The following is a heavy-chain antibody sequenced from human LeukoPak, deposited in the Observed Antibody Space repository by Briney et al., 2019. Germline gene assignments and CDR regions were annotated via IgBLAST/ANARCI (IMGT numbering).Heavy chain of an antibody. Sequence: SETLSLTCTASGDSINNYYWSWIRQPPGKGLEWIGYIYYIGTTKFNPSLKSRVTISLDTSKNQFSLKLSSVTAADTAVYYCARLMKDWGQGTLVTVSS. V-gene: IGHV4-59*08. CDR1: GDSINNYY. D-gene: IGHD2-8*01. J-gene: IGHJ4*02. CDR2: IYYIGTT. CDR3: ARLMKD.